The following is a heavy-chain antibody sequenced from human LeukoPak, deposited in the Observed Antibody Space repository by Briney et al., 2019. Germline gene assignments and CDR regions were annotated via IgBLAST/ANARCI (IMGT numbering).Heavy chain of an antibody. CDR1: GYTFTDYY. D-gene: IGHD1-26*01. J-gene: IGHJ3*01. Sequence: ASVKVSCKGSGYTFTDYYMHWVRQAPGQGLEWLGWINPNSGVTKYAQKFQGRVTMTRDTSISTAYMELSRVRFDDTAVYYCARDLVGATTSVAFDFWGQGTMVTVSS. CDR2: INPNSGVT. CDR3: ARDLVGATTSVAFDF. V-gene: IGHV1-2*02.